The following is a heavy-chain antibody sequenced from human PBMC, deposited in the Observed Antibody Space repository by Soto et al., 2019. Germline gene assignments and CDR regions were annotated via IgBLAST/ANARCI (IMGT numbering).Heavy chain of an antibody. CDR3: AREVLLLPTKGIDY. CDR1: GGSISSGGYY. D-gene: IGHD3-22*01. CDR2: IYYSGST. V-gene: IGHV4-31*03. J-gene: IGHJ4*02. Sequence: SETLSLTCTVSGGSISSGGYYWSWIRQDPGKGLEWIGYIYYSGSTYYNPSLKSRVTISVDTSKNQFSLKLSSVTAADTAVYYCAREVLLLPTKGIDYWGQGTLVTVSS.